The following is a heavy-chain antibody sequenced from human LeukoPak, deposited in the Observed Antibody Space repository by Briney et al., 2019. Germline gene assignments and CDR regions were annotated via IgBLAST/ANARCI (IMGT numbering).Heavy chain of an antibody. V-gene: IGHV3-53*01. CDR1: GFTFSSNY. J-gene: IGHJ3*02. Sequence: GGSLRLSCAASGFTFSSNYLTWVRQAPGKGLERVSVIYSGDTTYYADSVKGRFTISRDNSKNTLYLQMNSLRAEDTAVYYCARDANWGFDAFDIWGQGTMVTVSS. CDR3: ARDANWGFDAFDI. CDR2: IYSGDTT. D-gene: IGHD7-27*01.